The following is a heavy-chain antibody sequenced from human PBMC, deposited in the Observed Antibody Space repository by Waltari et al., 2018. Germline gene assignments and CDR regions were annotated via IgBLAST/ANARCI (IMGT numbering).Heavy chain of an antibody. D-gene: IGHD3-22*01. V-gene: IGHV4-38-2*01. CDR2: IYHSGST. CDR1: GYSISSGYY. Sequence: QVQLQESGPGLVKPSETLSLTCAVSGYSISSGYYWCWIRQPPGKGLEWIGSIYHSGSTYYNPSLKSRVTISVDTSKNQFSLKLSSVTAADTAVYYCARVRDEGYYYDSSILDYWGQGTLVTVSS. CDR3: ARVRDEGYYYDSSILDY. J-gene: IGHJ4*02.